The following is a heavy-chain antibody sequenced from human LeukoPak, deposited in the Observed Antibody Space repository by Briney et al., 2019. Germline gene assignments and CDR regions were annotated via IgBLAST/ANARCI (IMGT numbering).Heavy chain of an antibody. D-gene: IGHD3-22*01. Sequence: GGSLRLSCAASGFTFSSYSMNWVRQAPGKGLEWVSSISSSSSYIYYADSVKGRFTVSRDNAKNSLYLQMNSLRAEDTAVYYCAREGLRRGYDAFDIWGQGTMVTVSS. CDR3: AREGLRRGYDAFDI. CDR2: ISSSSSYI. V-gene: IGHV3-21*04. CDR1: GFTFSSYS. J-gene: IGHJ3*02.